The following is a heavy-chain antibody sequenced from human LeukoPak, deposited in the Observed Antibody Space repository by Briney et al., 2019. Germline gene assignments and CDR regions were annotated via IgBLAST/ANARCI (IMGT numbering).Heavy chain of an antibody. Sequence: PGGSVRLSCEASGFTFSGSAMHWVRQASGKGLEWVGRIRSKANSYATAYAASVKGRFTISRDDSKNTAYPQMNSLKTEDTAVYYCTGRITIFGVVTSDYWGQGTLVTVSS. CDR1: GFTFSGSA. V-gene: IGHV3-73*01. D-gene: IGHD3-3*01. J-gene: IGHJ4*02. CDR2: IRSKANSYAT. CDR3: TGRITIFGVVTSDY.